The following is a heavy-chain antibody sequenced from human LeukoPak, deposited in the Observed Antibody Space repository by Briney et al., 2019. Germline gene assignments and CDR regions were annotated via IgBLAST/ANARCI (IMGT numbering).Heavy chain of an antibody. J-gene: IGHJ4*02. CDR3: AGGGITTFDY. D-gene: IGHD3-22*01. CDR1: GFTFSSYS. V-gene: IGHV3-21*01. CDR2: ISSSGSHT. Sequence: GSLRLSCAASGFTFSSYSMNWVRQAPGKGLEWVSSISSSGSHTYHADSVKGRFTISRDNAKNSLYLQMNSLRADDTAVYYCAGGGITTFDYWGQGSLVTVSS.